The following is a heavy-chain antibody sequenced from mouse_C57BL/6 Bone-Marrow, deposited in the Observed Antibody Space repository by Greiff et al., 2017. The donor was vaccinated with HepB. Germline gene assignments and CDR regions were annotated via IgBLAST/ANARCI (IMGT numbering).Heavy chain of an antibody. Sequence: EVQVVESGEGLVKPGGSLKLSCAASGFTFSSYAMSWVRQTPEKRLEWVAYISSGGDYIYYADTVKGRFTISSDNARNTLYLQMSSLKSEDTAMYYCTRGEGYYGSSLDYWGQGTTLTVSS. CDR1: GFTFSSYA. CDR2: ISSGGDYI. J-gene: IGHJ2*01. V-gene: IGHV5-9-1*02. D-gene: IGHD1-1*01. CDR3: TRGEGYYGSSLDY.